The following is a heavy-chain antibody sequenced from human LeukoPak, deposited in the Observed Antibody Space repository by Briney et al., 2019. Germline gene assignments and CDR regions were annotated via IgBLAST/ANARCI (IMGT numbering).Heavy chain of an antibody. Sequence: PGGSLRLSCAASGFTFSNAWMSWVRQAPGKGLEWVSVIYSGGSTYYADSVKGRFTISRDNSKNTLYLQMNSLRAEDTAVYYCARAPGPGYDFWSGYYDYYFDYWGQGTLVTVSS. CDR2: IYSGGST. V-gene: IGHV3-53*01. CDR3: ARAPGPGYDFWSGYYDYYFDY. CDR1: GFTFSNAW. J-gene: IGHJ4*02. D-gene: IGHD3-3*01.